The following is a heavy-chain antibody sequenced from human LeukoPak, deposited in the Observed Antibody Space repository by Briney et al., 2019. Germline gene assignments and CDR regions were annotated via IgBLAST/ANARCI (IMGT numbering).Heavy chain of an antibody. J-gene: IGHJ4*02. Sequence: GGSLGLSCAASGFTFSNYAMSWVRQAPGKGLEWVSSISASGENTFYADFVQGRLTISRDNSKNTLYLQVNSLRADDTAVYYCAKKTHTSSSYPYDYRGQGTLVTVSS. CDR1: GFTFSNYA. D-gene: IGHD1-26*01. CDR2: ISASGENT. CDR3: AKKTHTSSSYPYDY. V-gene: IGHV3-23*01.